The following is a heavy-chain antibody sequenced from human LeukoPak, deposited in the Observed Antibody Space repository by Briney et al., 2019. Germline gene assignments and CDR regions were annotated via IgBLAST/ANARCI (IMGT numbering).Heavy chain of an antibody. CDR2: IYGSGST. D-gene: IGHD3-10*01. CDR1: GYSIRSGYY. CDR3: ARRYYGSGSYYFDY. V-gene: IGHV4-38-2*02. J-gene: IGHJ4*02. Sequence: SETLSLTCTVSGYSIRSGYYWGWIRQPPGKGLEWMGSIYGSGSTYYNPSLKSRVTISVDTSKNQFSLKLSSVTAADTAVYYCARRYYGSGSYYFDYWGQETLVTVSS.